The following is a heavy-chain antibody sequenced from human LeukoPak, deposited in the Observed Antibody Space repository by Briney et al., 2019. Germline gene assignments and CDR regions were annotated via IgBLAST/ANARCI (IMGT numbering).Heavy chain of an antibody. J-gene: IGHJ4*02. V-gene: IGHV4-39*07. CDR1: GGSISSSSYY. Sequence: SETLSLTCTVSGGSISSSSYYWGWIRQPPGKGLEWIGSIYYSGSTYYNPSLKSRVTISLDTSKNQFSLKLSSVTAADTAVYYCARDPAARPRYFDYWGQGTLVTVSS. D-gene: IGHD6-6*01. CDR2: IYYSGST. CDR3: ARDPAARPRYFDY.